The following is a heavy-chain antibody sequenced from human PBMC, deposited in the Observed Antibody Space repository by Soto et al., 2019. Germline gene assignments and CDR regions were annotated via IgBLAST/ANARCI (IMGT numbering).Heavy chain of an antibody. J-gene: IGHJ4*02. CDR3: AKDRRAGGNSAFYFDF. D-gene: IGHD3-16*01. CDR2: MSYAGTYK. V-gene: IGHV3-30*18. Sequence: GGSLRLSCAVSGFTFSDYGMHWVRQAPGKGLEWVAVMSYAGTYKYYADSVKGRFTISRDLSGNTLFLQMNSLRLEDTAVYYCAKDRRAGGNSAFYFDFWGQGAQVTVSS. CDR1: GFTFSDYG.